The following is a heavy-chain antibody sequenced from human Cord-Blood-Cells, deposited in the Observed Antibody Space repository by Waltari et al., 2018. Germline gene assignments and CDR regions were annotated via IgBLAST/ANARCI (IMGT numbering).Heavy chain of an antibody. CDR3: ARDLAAAGFDY. D-gene: IGHD6-13*01. V-gene: IGHV3-21*01. CDR2: ISSSSSYQ. J-gene: IGHJ4*02. CDR1: GFTFSSYS. Sequence: EVQLVESGGGLVKPGGSLRLSCAASGFTFSSYSMNWVRQAPGKGLEWVSSISSSSSYQYYADSVKGRFTISRDNAKTSLYLQMNSLRAEDTAVYYCARDLAAAGFDYWGQGTLVTVSS.